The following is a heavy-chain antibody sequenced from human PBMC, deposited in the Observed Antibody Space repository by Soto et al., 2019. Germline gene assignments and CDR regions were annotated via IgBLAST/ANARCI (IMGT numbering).Heavy chain of an antibody. J-gene: IGHJ6*03. CDR3: ASDWYYMDV. Sequence: EMQLVESGGGLVQPGGSLRLSCAASGFTFSSYPMNWVRQAPGKGLEWVSYISSSSSTIYYADSVKGRFTISRDNAKNSLYLQMNSLRAEDTALYYCASDWYYMDVWGKGTTVSVSS. V-gene: IGHV3-48*01. CDR2: ISSSSSTI. CDR1: GFTFSSYP. D-gene: IGHD2-21*01.